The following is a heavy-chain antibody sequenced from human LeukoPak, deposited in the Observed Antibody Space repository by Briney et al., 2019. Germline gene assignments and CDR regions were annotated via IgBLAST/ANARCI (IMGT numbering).Heavy chain of an antibody. Sequence: SKTLSLTCTVSGGSISSYYWSWIRQPPGKGLEWIGYIYYSGSTNYNPSLKSRVTISVDTSKNQFSLKLSSVTAADTAVYYCARVKGFGSGYDYDNWFDPWGQGTLVTVSS. CDR3: ARVKGFGSGYDYDNWFDP. V-gene: IGHV4-59*08. CDR2: IYYSGST. CDR1: GGSISSYY. D-gene: IGHD5-12*01. J-gene: IGHJ5*02.